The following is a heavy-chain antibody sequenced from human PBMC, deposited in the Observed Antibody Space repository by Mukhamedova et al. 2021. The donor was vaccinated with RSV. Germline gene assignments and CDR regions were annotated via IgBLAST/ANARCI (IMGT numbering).Heavy chain of an antibody. CDR1: GFTFSSYG. J-gene: IGHJ6*01. CDR3: AREDAGFGVVMNHG. D-gene: IGHD3-3*01. CDR2: IWYDGSNK. Sequence: GFTFSSYGMHWVRQAPGKGLEWVVVIWYDGSNKYYADSVKGRFTISRDNSKNTLYLQMNSLRAEDTAVYYCAREDAGFGVVMNHG. V-gene: IGHV3-33*01.